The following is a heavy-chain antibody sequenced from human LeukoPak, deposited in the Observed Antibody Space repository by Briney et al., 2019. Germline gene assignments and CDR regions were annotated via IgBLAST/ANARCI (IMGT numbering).Heavy chain of an antibody. CDR2: ISTTGST. J-gene: IGHJ4*02. CDR3: AREYSSSSGRTFDY. Sequence: SETLSLTCTVSGGSISSYYWNWIRQPAGKGLEWIGRISTTGSTNYNPSLKSRLTMSVDTSKKQFSPRLSSVSAADTAVYYCAREYSSSSGRTFDYWGQGSLVTVSS. D-gene: IGHD6-6*01. CDR1: GGSISSYY. V-gene: IGHV4-4*07.